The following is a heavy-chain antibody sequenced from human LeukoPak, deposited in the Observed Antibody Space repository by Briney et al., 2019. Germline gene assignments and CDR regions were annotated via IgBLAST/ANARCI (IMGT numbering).Heavy chain of an antibody. CDR3: ARVLWFGEVLKGDAFDI. CDR1: GFIFSSYG. CDR2: IWYDGSNK. J-gene: IGHJ3*02. Sequence: GTSLRLSCAASGFIFSSYGMHWVRQAPGKGLEWVAVIWYDGSNKYYGDSVKGRFTISRDNSRNTLYLQMTSLRAEDTAVYYCARVLWFGEVLKGDAFDIWGQGTMVTVSS. D-gene: IGHD3-10*01. V-gene: IGHV3-33*01.